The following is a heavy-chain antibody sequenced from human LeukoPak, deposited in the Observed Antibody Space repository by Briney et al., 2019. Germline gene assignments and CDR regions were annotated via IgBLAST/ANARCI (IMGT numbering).Heavy chain of an antibody. CDR1: GGSISSSSYY. CDR3: ARQFSPTYYYDSSGYYFDY. J-gene: IGHJ4*02. Sequence: SETLSLTCTVSGGSISSSSYYWGWIRQPPGKGLEWIGSIYYSGSTYYNPSLKSRVTISVDTSKNQFSLKLSSVTAADTAVYYCARQFSPTYYYDSSGYYFDYWGQGTLVTVSS. CDR2: IYYSGST. D-gene: IGHD3-22*01. V-gene: IGHV4-39*01.